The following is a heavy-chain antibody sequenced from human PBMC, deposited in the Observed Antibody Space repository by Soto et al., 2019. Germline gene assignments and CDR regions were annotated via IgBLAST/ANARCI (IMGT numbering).Heavy chain of an antibody. D-gene: IGHD3-3*01. CDR1: GGTFSSYA. V-gene: IGHV1-69*13. CDR3: AREEVTIFGVVIINWFDP. Sequence: SVKVSCKASGGTFSSYAISWVRQAPGQGLEWMGGIIPIFGTANYAQKFQGRVTITADESTSTAYMELSSLRSEDTAVYYCAREEVTIFGVVIINWFDPWGQGTLVTVYS. J-gene: IGHJ5*02. CDR2: IIPIFGTA.